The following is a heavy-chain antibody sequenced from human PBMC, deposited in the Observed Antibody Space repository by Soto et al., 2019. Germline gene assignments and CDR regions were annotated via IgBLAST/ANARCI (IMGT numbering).Heavy chain of an antibody. CDR3: ARDGVSSTEYTWNYGTYFDY. CDR1: GDSISSSSSVNY. J-gene: IGHJ4*02. CDR2: INYSGGS. V-gene: IGHV4-39*02. Sequence: PSETLSLTYTVSGDSISSSSSVNYWGWIRQPPGEGLEWIASINYSGGSYSNPSLKSRITMSIDTFKTQFSLKVNSVTAADTAIYYCARDGVSSTEYTWNYGTYFDYWGQGALVTVSS. D-gene: IGHD1-7*01.